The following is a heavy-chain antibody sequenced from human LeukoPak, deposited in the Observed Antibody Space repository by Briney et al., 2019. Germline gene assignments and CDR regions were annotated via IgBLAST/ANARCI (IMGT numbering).Heavy chain of an antibody. CDR3: AREGNFDF. CDR1: GYTFTDYY. V-gene: IGHV1-2*02. J-gene: IGHJ4*02. CDR2: INPNSGAT. Sequence: ASVKVSCKASGYTFTDYYLHWVRQAPGQGLEWMGWINPNSGATNSAQKFQGRVTMTRDTSITTVYMELSRLTSDDTAVFYCAREGNFDFWGQGTLVTVSS.